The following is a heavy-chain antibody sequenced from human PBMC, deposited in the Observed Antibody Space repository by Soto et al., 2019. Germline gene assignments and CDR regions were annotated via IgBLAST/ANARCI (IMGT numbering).Heavy chain of an antibody. CDR3: AREYCSGGSCYASYFDY. J-gene: IGHJ4*02. CDR1: GFTFSSYG. CDR2: IWYDGSNK. D-gene: IGHD2-15*01. V-gene: IGHV3-33*01. Sequence: GGSLRLSCAASGFTFSSYGMHWVRQAPGKGLEWVAVIWYDGSNKYYADSVKGRFTISRDNSKNTLYLQMNSLRAEDTAVYYCAREYCSGGSCYASYFDYWGQGTLVTVYS.